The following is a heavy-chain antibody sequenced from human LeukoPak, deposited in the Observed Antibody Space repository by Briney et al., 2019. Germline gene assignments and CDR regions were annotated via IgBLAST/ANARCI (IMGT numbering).Heavy chain of an antibody. CDR3: ARAMRGYSYMLEH. Sequence: GGSLRLSCAASGFTVSSNYMSWVRQAPGKGLEWVSVIYSGGSTYYADSVKGRFTISRDNSKNTLYLQMNSLRAEDTAVYYCARAMRGYSYMLEHWGQGTLVTVSS. CDR1: GFTVSSNY. CDR2: IYSGGST. D-gene: IGHD5-18*01. J-gene: IGHJ4*02. V-gene: IGHV3-53*01.